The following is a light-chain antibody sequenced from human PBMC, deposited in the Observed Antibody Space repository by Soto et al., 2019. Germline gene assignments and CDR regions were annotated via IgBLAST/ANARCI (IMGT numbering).Light chain of an antibody. Sequence: QSVLTQPASVSGSPGQSITISCTGTSSDVGDYNYVSWYQHHPGKAPKLMLYEVTNRPSGVSNRFSGSKSGNTASLTISGLQIEDEADYYCSSYTSTTTPFIFGGGTKLTVL. CDR1: SSDVGDYNY. CDR3: SSYTSTTTPFI. V-gene: IGLV2-14*01. J-gene: IGLJ2*01. CDR2: EVT.